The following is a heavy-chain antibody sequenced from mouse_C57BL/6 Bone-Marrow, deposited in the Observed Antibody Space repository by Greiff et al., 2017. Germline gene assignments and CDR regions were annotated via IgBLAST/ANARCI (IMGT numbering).Heavy chain of an antibody. J-gene: IGHJ4*01. V-gene: IGHV6-6*01. CDR3: TRNGYYVGGMDY. CDR1: GFTFSDAW. CDR2: IRNKANNHAT. Sequence: DVHLVESGGGLVQPGGSMKLSCAASGFTFSDAWMDWVRQSPEKGLEWVAEIRNKANNHATYYAESVKGRFTISRDDSKSSVYLQMNSLRAEDTGIYYCTRNGYYVGGMDYWGQGTSVTVSS. D-gene: IGHD2-3*01.